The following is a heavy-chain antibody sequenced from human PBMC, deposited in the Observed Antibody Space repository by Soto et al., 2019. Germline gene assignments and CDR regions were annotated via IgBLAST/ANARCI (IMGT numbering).Heavy chain of an antibody. D-gene: IGHD2-2*01. CDR1: GFTFSNAW. CDR3: TTGNGDCSSTSCPHYYYYGMDV. CDR2: IKSKTDGGTT. V-gene: IGHV3-15*01. Sequence: GXSRRLSCAASGFTFSNAWMSWVRHATGKGLEWVGRIKSKTDGGTTDYAAPVKGRFTISRDDSKNTLYLQMNSLKTEDTAVYYCTTGNGDCSSTSCPHYYYYGMDVWGQGTKVTVSS. J-gene: IGHJ6*02.